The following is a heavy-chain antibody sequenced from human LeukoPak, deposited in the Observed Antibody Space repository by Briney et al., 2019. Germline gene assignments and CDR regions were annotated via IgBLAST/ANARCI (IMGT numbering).Heavy chain of an antibody. J-gene: IGHJ4*02. CDR1: GGSLSGYY. CDR3: ARGPLDYDFWNGPDY. V-gene: IGHV4-34*01. Sequence: SETLSLTCAVYGGSLSGYYWSWIRQPPGKGLEWIGEINHSGSTNYNPSLKSRVTISVDTSKNQFSLKLSSVTAADTAVYYCARGPLDYDFWNGPDYWGQGTLVTVSS. D-gene: IGHD3-3*01. CDR2: INHSGST.